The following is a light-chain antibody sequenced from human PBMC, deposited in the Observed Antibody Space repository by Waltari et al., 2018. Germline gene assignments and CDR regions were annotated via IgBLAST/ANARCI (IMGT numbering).Light chain of an antibody. CDR1: SNDVGTYNL. V-gene: IGLV2-23*02. J-gene: IGLJ1*01. Sequence: QSALTQPASVSAPLGQPVNPSCTGTSNDVGTYNLVPWHQNQPGKAPKLMIFKVNKRPSGVSDRFSGSKSGNTASLTISGLQAEDEADYYCCSYAGSSRYVFGTGTKVTVL. CDR2: KVN. CDR3: CSYAGSSRYV.